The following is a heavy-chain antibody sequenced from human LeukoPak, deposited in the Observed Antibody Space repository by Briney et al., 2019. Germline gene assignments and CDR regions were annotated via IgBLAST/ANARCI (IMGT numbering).Heavy chain of an antibody. J-gene: IGHJ4*02. V-gene: IGHV1-18*01. Sequence: GASVKVSCKASGYNFDKFGIAWVRQAPGQGLEWMGWINTHNGNTKYAQQCQGRVTMTTDTSTSTVYMELRSLRSDDTAVYFCARDTPQHLKRYDYWGQGTQVTVSS. CDR1: GYNFDKFG. D-gene: IGHD6-13*01. CDR3: ARDTPQHLKRYDY. CDR2: INTHNGNT.